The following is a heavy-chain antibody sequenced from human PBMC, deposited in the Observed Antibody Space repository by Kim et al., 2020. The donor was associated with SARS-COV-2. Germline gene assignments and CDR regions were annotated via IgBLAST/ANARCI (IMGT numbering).Heavy chain of an antibody. D-gene: IGHD5-12*01. CDR3: AKDSCGYDCYFDY. CDR2: ISGSGGST. J-gene: IGHJ4*02. Sequence: GGSLGLSCAASGFTFSSYAMSWVRQAPGKGLEWVSAISGSGGSTYYADSVKGRFTISRDNSKNTLYLQMNSLRAEDTAVYYCAKDSCGYDCYFDYWGQGTLVTVSS. V-gene: IGHV3-23*01. CDR1: GFTFSSYA.